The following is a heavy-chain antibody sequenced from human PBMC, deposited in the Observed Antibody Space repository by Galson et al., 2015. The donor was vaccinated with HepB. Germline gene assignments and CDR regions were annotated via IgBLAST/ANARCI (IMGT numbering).Heavy chain of an antibody. CDR1: GGTFSSYA. CDR2: IIPIFGTA. V-gene: IGHV1-69*13. D-gene: IGHD5-12*01. Sequence: SVKVSCKASGGTFSSYAISWVRQAPGQGLEWMGGIIPIFGTANYAQKFQGRVTITADESTSTAYMELSSLRSEDTAVYYCARCKGRGYSPYYYYMDVWGKGTTVTVSS. CDR3: ARCKGRGYSPYYYYMDV. J-gene: IGHJ6*03.